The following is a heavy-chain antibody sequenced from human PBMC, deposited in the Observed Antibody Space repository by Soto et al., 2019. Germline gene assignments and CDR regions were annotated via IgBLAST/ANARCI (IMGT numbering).Heavy chain of an antibody. D-gene: IGHD3-9*01. CDR1: GFTFTSYA. V-gene: IGHV3-30-3*01. Sequence: GGSLRLSCAASGFTFTSYAMHWVRQAPGKGLEWVAVISYDGSNKYYADSVKGRFTISRDNSKNTLYLQMNSLRAEDTAVYYCARVQDILTAYLDYWGQGTLVTVSS. J-gene: IGHJ4*02. CDR3: ARVQDILTAYLDY. CDR2: ISYDGSNK.